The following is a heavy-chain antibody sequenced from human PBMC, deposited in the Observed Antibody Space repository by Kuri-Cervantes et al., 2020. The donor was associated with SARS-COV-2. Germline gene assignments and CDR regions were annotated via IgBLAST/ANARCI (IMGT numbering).Heavy chain of an antibody. Sequence: GSLRLSCTVSGGSISSSSYYRGWIRQPPGKGLEWIGAIYFSGSTFYNPSLTSRVTISIDTSKNQFSLKLSSVTAADTALYDCARIFVPAAILTDGWYFDLWGRGTLVTVSS. J-gene: IGHJ2*01. CDR1: GGSISSSSYY. V-gene: IGHV4-39*07. CDR2: IYFSGST. D-gene: IGHD2-2*02. CDR3: ARIFVPAAILTDGWYFDL.